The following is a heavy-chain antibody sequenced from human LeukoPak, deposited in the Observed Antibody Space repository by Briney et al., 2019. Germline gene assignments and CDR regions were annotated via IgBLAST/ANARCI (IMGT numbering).Heavy chain of an antibody. CDR3: ARDLVPDTGGCSDI. J-gene: IGHJ3*02. Sequence: ASVKVSCKASGYTFTSYGITWVRQAPGQGLEWMGWISPYNGNTNYAQKLLDRVTMTTDTSTNTANLEVRSLRSDDTAVYYCARDLVPDTGGCSDIWGQGTMVTVSS. CDR1: GYTFTSYG. CDR2: ISPYNGNT. D-gene: IGHD2-8*02. V-gene: IGHV1-18*01.